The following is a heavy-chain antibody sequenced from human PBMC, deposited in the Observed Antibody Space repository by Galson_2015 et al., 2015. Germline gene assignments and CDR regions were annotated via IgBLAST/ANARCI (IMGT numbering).Heavy chain of an antibody. CDR3: ARRPYDFWSGYTFHNWFDP. V-gene: IGHV2-5*02. D-gene: IGHD3-3*01. J-gene: IGHJ5*02. Sequence: LVKPTQTLTLTCSFSGFSLDTSGVGVGWIRQPPGKALEWLALIYWDDGKFYSPSLKSRLTVTKDTSKNQVVLTMTNMDPGDTATYYCARRPYDFWSGYTFHNWFDPWGQGALVTVSS. CDR2: IYWDDGK. CDR1: GFSLDTSGVG.